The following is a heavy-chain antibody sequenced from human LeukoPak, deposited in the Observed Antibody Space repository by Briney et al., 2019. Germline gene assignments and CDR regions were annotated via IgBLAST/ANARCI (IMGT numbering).Heavy chain of an antibody. CDR1: GYSFTSYW. D-gene: IGHD6-6*01. J-gene: IGHJ5*02. Sequence: GESLKISCKGSGYSFTSYWIGWVRQMPGKALEWMGIIYPGDSDTRYSPSFQGQVTISADKSISTAYLQWSSLKASDTAMYYCARQGKAARLETYNWFDPWGQGTLVTVSS. CDR2: IYPGDSDT. V-gene: IGHV5-51*01. CDR3: ARQGKAARLETYNWFDP.